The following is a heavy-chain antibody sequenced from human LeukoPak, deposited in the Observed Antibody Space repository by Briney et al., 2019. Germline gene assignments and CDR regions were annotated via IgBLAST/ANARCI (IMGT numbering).Heavy chain of an antibody. V-gene: IGHV4-61*01. CDR2: IYYSGST. Sequence: SETLSLTCTVSGGSVSSGSYYWSWIRQPPGKGLEWIGYIYYSGSTNYNPSLKSRVTISVDTSKNRFSLKLSSVTAADTAVYYCARGLLWFGENWFDPWGQGTLVTVSS. CDR1: GGSVSSGSYY. J-gene: IGHJ5*02. D-gene: IGHD3-10*01. CDR3: ARGLLWFGENWFDP.